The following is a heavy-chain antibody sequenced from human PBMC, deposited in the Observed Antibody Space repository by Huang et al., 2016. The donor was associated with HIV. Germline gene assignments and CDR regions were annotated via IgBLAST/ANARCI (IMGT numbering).Heavy chain of an antibody. CDR3: ARSSSSWNFYFDY. Sequence: QVQLVQSGAEVKKPGASMKVSCKASAYTFTGYYLHWLRQAPGQRREWLGWINPNNGDTTYPHKFRGRVTMTRDTSISTAYMELSRLRSDDTAVYYCARSSSSWNFYFDYWGQGTLVTVSS. J-gene: IGHJ4*02. V-gene: IGHV1-2*07. D-gene: IGHD6-13*01. CDR1: AYTFTGYY. CDR2: INPNNGDT.